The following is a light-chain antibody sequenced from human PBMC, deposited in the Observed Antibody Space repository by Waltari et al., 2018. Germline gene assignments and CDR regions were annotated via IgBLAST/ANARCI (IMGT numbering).Light chain of an antibody. CDR3: QQSYGTPPYT. V-gene: IGKV1-39*01. CDR1: QTIATF. J-gene: IGKJ2*01. Sequence: EIRLTQFPSSLSASVGDRVTITCRASQTIATFLNWYQQKPGRAPKLLIYAASNLQSGVPSRFSGSGSVTEYTLTINSLQPEDFATYFCQQSYGTPPYTFGQGTRLEIK. CDR2: AAS.